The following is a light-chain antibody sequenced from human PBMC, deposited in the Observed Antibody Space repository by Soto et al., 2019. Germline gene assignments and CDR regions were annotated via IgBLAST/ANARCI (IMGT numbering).Light chain of an antibody. CDR1: QDITNY. V-gene: IGKV1-12*01. CDR2: AAS. CDR3: QQAQTFPIT. Sequence: DLQMTQSPSSVSASVGDRVTITCRASQDITNYLVWYQQRPGEAPRVLISAASNLQSGVPSRFAGTGSGSDFTLTINSLQPEDSATYFCQQAQTFPITFGQGTRLEIK. J-gene: IGKJ5*01.